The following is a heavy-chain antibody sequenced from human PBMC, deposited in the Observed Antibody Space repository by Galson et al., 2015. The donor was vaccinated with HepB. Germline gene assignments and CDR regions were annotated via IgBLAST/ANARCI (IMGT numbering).Heavy chain of an antibody. Sequence: SLRLSCAATGFTFSDHYMDWVRQAPGQGLEWVGRSRDKANSYTTEYAASVKGRFTISRDDSKNLLYLQMDSLKSEDTAVYYCTRAVTVTTFAPGYWGQGTQVTVSS. CDR1: GFTFSDHY. V-gene: IGHV3-72*01. D-gene: IGHD4-17*01. CDR3: TRAVTVTTFAPGY. J-gene: IGHJ4*02. CDR2: SRDKANSYTT.